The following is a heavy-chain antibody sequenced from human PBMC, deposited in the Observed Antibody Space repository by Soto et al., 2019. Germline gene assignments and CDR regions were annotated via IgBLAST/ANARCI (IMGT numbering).Heavy chain of an antibody. J-gene: IGHJ4*02. CDR3: AKLRGYYDSSGYYRTFDY. CDR1: GFTGSSDA. Sequence: GGSLRLSCAASGFTGSSDAMSWVRQAPGKGLEWVSAISGSGGSTYYADSVKGRFTIPRDNSKNTLYLQMNSLRAEDTAVYYCAKLRGYYDSSGYYRTFDYWGQGTLVTVSS. V-gene: IGHV3-23*01. D-gene: IGHD3-22*01. CDR2: ISGSGGST.